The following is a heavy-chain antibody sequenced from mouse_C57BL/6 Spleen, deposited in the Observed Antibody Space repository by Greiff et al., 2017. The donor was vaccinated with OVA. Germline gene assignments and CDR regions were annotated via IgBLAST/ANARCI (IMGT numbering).Heavy chain of an antibody. Sequence: QVQLQQSGAELARPGASVKMSCKASGYTFTSYTMHWVKQRPGQGLEWIGYITPSSGYTKYNQKFKNKATLTADKSSSTAYMQLSSLTSEDSAVYYGARVRDYGSSPYYFDYWGQGTTLTVSS. CDR2: ITPSSGYT. CDR1: GYTFTSYT. V-gene: IGHV1-4*01. CDR3: ARVRDYGSSPYYFDY. J-gene: IGHJ2*01. D-gene: IGHD1-1*01.